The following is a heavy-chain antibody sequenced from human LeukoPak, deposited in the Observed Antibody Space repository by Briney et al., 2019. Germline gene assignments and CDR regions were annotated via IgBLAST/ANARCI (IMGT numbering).Heavy chain of an antibody. CDR3: AREIIRNDEGAFDI. D-gene: IGHD1-1*01. V-gene: IGHV3-7*01. J-gene: IGHJ3*02. CDR2: IKEDGSEE. Sequence: GGSLRLSCVDSRFTFSRYWMSWVRQAPGKGLEWVANIKEDGSEEYYVDSVTGRFTISRDNAKNSLYLQMNSLGAEDTAVYYCAREIIRNDEGAFDIWGQGTMVTVSS. CDR1: RFTFSRYW.